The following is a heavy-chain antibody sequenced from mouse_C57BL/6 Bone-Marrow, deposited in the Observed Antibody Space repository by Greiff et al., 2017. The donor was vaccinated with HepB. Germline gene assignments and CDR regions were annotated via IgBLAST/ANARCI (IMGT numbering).Heavy chain of an antibody. CDR1: GYTFTSYW. CDR3: ARGITTPWYFDV. D-gene: IGHD1-1*01. V-gene: IGHV1-69*01. CDR2: IDPSDSYT. Sequence: QVQLQQPGAELVMPGASVKLSCKASGYTFTSYWMHWVKQRPGQGLEWLGEIDPSDSYTNYNQKFTGKSTLTVDKSSSTAYMQLSSLTSEDSAVYYCARGITTPWYFDVWGTGTTVTVSS. J-gene: IGHJ1*03.